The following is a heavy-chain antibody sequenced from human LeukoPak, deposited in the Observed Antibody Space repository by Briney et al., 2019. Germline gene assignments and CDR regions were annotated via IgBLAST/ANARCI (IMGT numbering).Heavy chain of an antibody. Sequence: GGSLRLSCAASGFTFSNAWMSWVRQAPGKGLEWVGRIKSKTDGGTTDYAAPVKGRFTISRDDSKNTLYLQMNSLKTEDTAVYYCTTFWSGYYEMDDYWGQGTLVTVSS. J-gene: IGHJ4*02. V-gene: IGHV3-15*01. D-gene: IGHD3-3*01. CDR1: GFTFSNAW. CDR2: IKSKTDGGTT. CDR3: TTFWSGYYEMDDY.